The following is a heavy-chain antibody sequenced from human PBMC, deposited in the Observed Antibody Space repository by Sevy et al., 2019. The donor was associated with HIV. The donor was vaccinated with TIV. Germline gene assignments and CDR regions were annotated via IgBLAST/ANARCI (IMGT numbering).Heavy chain of an antibody. D-gene: IGHD5-12*01. Sequence: ASVKVSCKASGDTFGNYAIAWVRQAPGQGLEWVGGIIPVFGSANSAQKFQDRVTITADVSTSTAYMELRRLRSEDTAVYYCARSNPDGYNYSYYYGMDVWGQGTTATVSS. J-gene: IGHJ6*02. CDR2: IIPVFGSA. CDR1: GDTFGNYA. CDR3: ARSNPDGYNYSYYYGMDV. V-gene: IGHV1-69*13.